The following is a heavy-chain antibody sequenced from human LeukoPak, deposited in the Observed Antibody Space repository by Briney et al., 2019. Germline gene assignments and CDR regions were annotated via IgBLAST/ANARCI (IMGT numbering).Heavy chain of an antibody. J-gene: IGHJ3*02. CDR3: ARGRTHRYYYDSSGYYGGAFDI. Sequence: ASVKVSCKASGYTFSSYGINWVRQAPGQGLEWMGWISAYNGYTNYAQKLQGRDTMTTDTSTSTAYMELRSLRSDDTAVYYCARGRTHRYYYDSSGYYGGAFDIWGQGTMVTVSS. CDR2: ISAYNGYT. CDR1: GYTFSSYG. V-gene: IGHV1-18*01. D-gene: IGHD3-22*01.